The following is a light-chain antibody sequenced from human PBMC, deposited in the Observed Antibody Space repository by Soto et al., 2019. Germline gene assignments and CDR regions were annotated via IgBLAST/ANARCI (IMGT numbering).Light chain of an antibody. V-gene: IGKV1-12*01. CDR1: QDVSSW. J-gene: IGKJ4*01. Sequence: DIQVTQSPSSVSASVGDRVTITCRTSQDVSSWLAWYQQKPGKAPELLIYSASTLQTGVPSRFSGSGFGTDFTLTISSLQPEDFATYYCQPANSFPLTFGGGTKVDIK. CDR3: QPANSFPLT. CDR2: SAS.